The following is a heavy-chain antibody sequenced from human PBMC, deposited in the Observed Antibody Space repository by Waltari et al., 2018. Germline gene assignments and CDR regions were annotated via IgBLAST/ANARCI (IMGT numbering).Heavy chain of an antibody. J-gene: IGHJ6*02. V-gene: IGHV4-38-2*01. CDR2: IYHSGST. CDR1: GYSISSGYY. CDR3: ARGKGVAAYGMDV. Sequence: QVQLQESGPGLVKPSETLSLTCAVSGYSISSGYYWGWIRQPPGKGLEWIGSIYHSGSTYYNPSLKSRVTISVDTSKNQFSLKLSSVTAADTAVYYCARGKGVAAYGMDVWGQGTTVTVSS. D-gene: IGHD6-13*01.